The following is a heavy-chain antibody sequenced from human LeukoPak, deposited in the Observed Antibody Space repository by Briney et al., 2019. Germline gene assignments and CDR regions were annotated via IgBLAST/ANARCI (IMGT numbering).Heavy chain of an antibody. CDR2: ISGYNGNT. CDR3: ARVKKQLVLNWFDP. CDR1: GYTFTTYN. V-gene: IGHV1-18*01. Sequence: ASVKVSCKASGYTFTTYNINWVRQAPGQGLEWMGWISGYNGNTNYAQKLQGRVTMTTDTSTSTAYMELRSLKSDDTAVYYCARVKKQLVLNWFDPWGQGTLVTVSS. D-gene: IGHD6-6*01. J-gene: IGHJ5*02.